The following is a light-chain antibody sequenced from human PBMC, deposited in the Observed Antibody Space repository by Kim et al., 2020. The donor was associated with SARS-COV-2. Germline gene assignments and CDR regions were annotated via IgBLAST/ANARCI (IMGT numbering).Light chain of an antibody. CDR3: QQTYSASRT. Sequence: ASVGDRVTITCRACQDISRDLNWSQQKPGKAPKLLIYTASSLQSGVPSRFTGSGSETDFTLTISSLQPEDFATYYCQQTYSASRTFGQGTKVDIK. CDR2: TAS. J-gene: IGKJ1*01. CDR1: QDISRD. V-gene: IGKV1-39*01.